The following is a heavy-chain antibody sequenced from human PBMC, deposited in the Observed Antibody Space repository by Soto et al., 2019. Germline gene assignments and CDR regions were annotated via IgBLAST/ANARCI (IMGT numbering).Heavy chain of an antibody. CDR3: ARAIFLAVAGTNWFDP. D-gene: IGHD6-19*01. Sequence: PSETLSLTCTVSGGSISSGGYYWSWIRQHPGKGLEWIGYIYYSGSTYYNPSLKSRVTISVDTSKNQFSLKLSSVTAADTAVYYCARAIFLAVAGTNWFDPRGQGTLVTVSS. CDR1: GGSISSGGYY. J-gene: IGHJ5*02. CDR2: IYYSGST. V-gene: IGHV4-31*03.